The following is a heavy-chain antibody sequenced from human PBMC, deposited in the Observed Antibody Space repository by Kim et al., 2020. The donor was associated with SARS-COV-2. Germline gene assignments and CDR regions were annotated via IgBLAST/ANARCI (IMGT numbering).Heavy chain of an antibody. CDR1: GGSISSSSYY. CDR2: IYYSGST. CDR3: ARHVGGEPYYYDARNWFDP. V-gene: IGHV4-39*01. D-gene: IGHD3-22*01. Sequence: SETLSLTCTVSGGSISSSSYYWGWIRQPPGKGLEWIGSIYYSGSTYYNPSLKSRVTICVDTSKNQFSLKLSSVTAADTAVYYCARHVGGEPYYYDARNWFDPWGQGTLVTVSS. J-gene: IGHJ5*02.